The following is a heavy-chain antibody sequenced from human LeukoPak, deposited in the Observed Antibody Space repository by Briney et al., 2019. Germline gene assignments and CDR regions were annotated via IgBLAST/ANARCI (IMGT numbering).Heavy chain of an antibody. D-gene: IGHD3-10*01. CDR2: IIPIFGTA. Sequence: ASVKVSCKASGGTFSSYAISWVRQAPGQGLEWMGGIIPIFGTANYAQKFQGRVTITADESTSTAYMELSNLRSEETAVYYCAASSTAGNFDYWGQGTLVTVS. CDR3: AASSTAGNFDY. V-gene: IGHV1-69*13. J-gene: IGHJ4*02. CDR1: GGTFSSYA.